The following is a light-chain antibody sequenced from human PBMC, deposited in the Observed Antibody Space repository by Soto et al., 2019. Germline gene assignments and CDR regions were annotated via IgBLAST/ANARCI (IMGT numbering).Light chain of an antibody. J-gene: IGLJ1*01. CDR3: ASWDNSLNGLYV. Sequence: QSALTQPASVSGSPGQSITISCSGSSSNIGSHPVNWYQQLPGTAPKLLLYGDNQRPSGVPDRFSGSKSGTSASLAISGLQSEDEAHYYCASWDNSLNGLYVFGTGTKVTVL. CDR1: SSNIGSHP. CDR2: GDN. V-gene: IGLV1-44*01.